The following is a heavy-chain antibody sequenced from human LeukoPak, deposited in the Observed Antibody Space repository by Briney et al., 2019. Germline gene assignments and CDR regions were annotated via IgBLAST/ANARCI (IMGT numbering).Heavy chain of an antibody. CDR2: MNPNSGNT. D-gene: IGHD6-13*01. V-gene: IGHV1-8*01. J-gene: IGHJ4*02. CDR1: GYTFTSYD. CDR3: AKYWVPPEAAARTGFDY. Sequence: ASVKVSCKASGYTFTSYDINWVRQATEQGLEWVGWMNPNSGNTGYAQKFQGRVTVTRNTSISTAYMELSSLRSKHTAVYYCAKYWVPPEAAARTGFDYWGQGTLVTVSS.